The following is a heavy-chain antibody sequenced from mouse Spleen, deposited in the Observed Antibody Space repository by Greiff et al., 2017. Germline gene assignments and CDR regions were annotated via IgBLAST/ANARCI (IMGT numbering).Heavy chain of an antibody. D-gene: IGHD1-1*01. Sequence: ESGPGLVKPSQSLSLTCSVTGYSITSGYYWNWIRQFPGNKLEWMGYISYDGSNNYNPSLKNRISITRDTSKNQCFLKLNSVTTEDTATYYCARDDGSSYDWGQGTTLTVSS. CDR1: GYSITSGYY. CDR2: ISYDGSN. J-gene: IGHJ2*01. CDR3: ARDDGSSYD. V-gene: IGHV3-6*01.